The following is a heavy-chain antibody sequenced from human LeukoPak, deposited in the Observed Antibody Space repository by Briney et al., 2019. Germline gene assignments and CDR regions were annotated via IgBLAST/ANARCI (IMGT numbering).Heavy chain of an antibody. CDR1: GYTFTSYY. CDR2: INPSGGST. CDR3: PRSGYCSSTSCYIIFDY. Sequence: GAAVKVSCKASGYTFTSYYMHWVRQAPGQGLEWMGIINPSGGSTSYAQKFQGRVTMTSDMSTSTVYIELGSLRAEDTAVYYCPRSGYCSSTSCYIIFDYLGQGTLVT. J-gene: IGHJ4*02. V-gene: IGHV1-46*01. D-gene: IGHD2-2*02.